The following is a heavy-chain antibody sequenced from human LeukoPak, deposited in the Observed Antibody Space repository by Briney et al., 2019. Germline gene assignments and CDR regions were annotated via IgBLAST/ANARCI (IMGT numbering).Heavy chain of an antibody. CDR1: GGSINSDF. D-gene: IGHD1-26*01. CDR3: AGGHSGSSAKILYYYYMDV. Sequence: SETLSLTCVISGGSINSDFWSWIRQPAGKGLEWIGRVYTRGGTNYNPSLKRRVTISIDTAKNQISLKVRSVTAADTAVYYCAGGHSGSSAKILYYYYMDVWGKGTTVTVSS. CDR2: VYTRGGT. V-gene: IGHV4-4*07. J-gene: IGHJ6*03.